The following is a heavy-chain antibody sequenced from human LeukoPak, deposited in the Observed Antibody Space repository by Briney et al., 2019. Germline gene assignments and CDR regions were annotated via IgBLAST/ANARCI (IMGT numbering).Heavy chain of an antibody. Sequence: PSETLSLTCTVSGGSISSYYWSWIRQPPGKGLEWIGYIYYSGSTNYNPSLKSRVTISVDTSKNQFSLKLSSVTAADTAVYYCARGLGMDGSFDYWGQGTLVTVSS. V-gene: IGHV4-59*01. CDR3: ARGLGMDGSFDY. CDR2: IYYSGST. J-gene: IGHJ4*02. CDR1: GGSISSYY. D-gene: IGHD3/OR15-3a*01.